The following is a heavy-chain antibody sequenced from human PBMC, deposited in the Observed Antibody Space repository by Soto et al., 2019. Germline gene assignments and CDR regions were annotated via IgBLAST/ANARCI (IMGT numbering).Heavy chain of an antibody. CDR1: GFTFSSYA. J-gene: IGHJ4*02. D-gene: IGHD3-3*01. Sequence: GGSLRLSCAASGFTFSSYAMSWVRQAPGKGLEWVSAISGSGGSTYYADSVKGRFTISRDNSKNTLYLQMNSLRAEDTAVYYCARVRFLEWLLYGYFDYWGQGTLVTVSS. CDR3: ARVRFLEWLLYGYFDY. CDR2: ISGSGGST. V-gene: IGHV3-23*01.